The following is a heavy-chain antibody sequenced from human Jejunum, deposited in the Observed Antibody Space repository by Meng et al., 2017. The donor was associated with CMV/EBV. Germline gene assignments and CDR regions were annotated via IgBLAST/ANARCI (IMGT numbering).Heavy chain of an antibody. Sequence: VQLQEAGPGLVKPSEPLSLTCTVSDGSISSYYWSWIRQSAGKGLEWIGRIHTSGTTSYNPSLKSRVTLSLDTSKDQFSLKLTSVTAADTAVYYCAREKSSCTSSTCYGVDSWGQGTLVTVSS. CDR2: IHTSGTT. CDR3: AREKSSCTSSTCYGVDS. D-gene: IGHD2-2*01. CDR1: DGSISSYY. J-gene: IGHJ4*02. V-gene: IGHV4-4*07.